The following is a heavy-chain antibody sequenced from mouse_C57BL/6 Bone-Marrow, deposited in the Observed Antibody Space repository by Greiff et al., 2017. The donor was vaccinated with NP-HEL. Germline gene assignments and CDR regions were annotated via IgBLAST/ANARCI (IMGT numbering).Heavy chain of an antibody. CDR1: GYSITSGYY. CDR2: ISYDGSK. CDR3: ARITTVVEDYAMDY. J-gene: IGHJ4*01. D-gene: IGHD1-1*01. Sequence: EVKLLESGPGLVKPSQSLSLTCSVTGYSITSGYYWNWVRQFPGNKLEWMGYISYDGSKNSNPSLQNRISITRDPSKNPFFLKLNSVTTEDTATYYCARITTVVEDYAMDYWGQGTSVTVSS. V-gene: IGHV3-6*01.